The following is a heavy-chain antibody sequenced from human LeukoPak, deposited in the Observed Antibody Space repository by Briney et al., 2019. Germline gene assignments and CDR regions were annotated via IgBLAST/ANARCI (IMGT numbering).Heavy chain of an antibody. Sequence: GSTNYNPSLKSRLTISVDTSKNQFSLKLSSVTAADTAVYYCARGPRGWFDPWGQGTLVTVSS. CDR3: ARGPRGWFDP. V-gene: IGHV4-59*12. J-gene: IGHJ5*02. CDR2: GST.